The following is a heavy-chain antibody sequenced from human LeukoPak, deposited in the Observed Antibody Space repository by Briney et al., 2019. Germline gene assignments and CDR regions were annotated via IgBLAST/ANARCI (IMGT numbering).Heavy chain of an antibody. CDR2: IYYSGST. CDR3: AKQQLTNLDANFDY. J-gene: IGHJ4*02. D-gene: IGHD1-1*01. Sequence: SETLSLTCTVSGGSISSSSYYWGWIRQPPGKGLEWIGSIYYSGSTCYNPSLKSRGTISVDTSKNQFSLKLSSVTAADTAVYYCAKQQLTNLDANFDYWGQGNLATVSS. CDR1: GGSISSSSYY. V-gene: IGHV4-39*01.